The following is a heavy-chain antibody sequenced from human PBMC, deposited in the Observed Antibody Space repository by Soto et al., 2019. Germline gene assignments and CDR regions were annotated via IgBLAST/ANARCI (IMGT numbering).Heavy chain of an antibody. Sequence: GGSLRLSCAASGFSISDFGMEWVRQAPGKGLEWVALISYDGSNTYYADSVKGRFTISRDNSKDTLFLQMTGLRREDTAVYYCAKGAGDRLSLGMDVWGQGTTVTVSS. CDR3: AKGAGDRLSLGMDV. CDR1: GFSISDFG. CDR2: ISYDGSNT. D-gene: IGHD1-26*01. J-gene: IGHJ6*02. V-gene: IGHV3-30*18.